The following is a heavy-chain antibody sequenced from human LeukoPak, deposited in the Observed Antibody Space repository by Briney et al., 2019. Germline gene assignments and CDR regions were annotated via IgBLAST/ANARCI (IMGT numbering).Heavy chain of an antibody. CDR2: IWYDGSNK. D-gene: IGHD2-2*01. Sequence: GGSLRLSCAASGFPFSGYGMHWVRQAPGEGLEWVAVIWYDGSNKYYADSVKGRFTISRDNSKNTLFLQMNSLRAEDTAVYYCARDRCSSTSCLYGMDVWGQGTTVTVSS. CDR1: GFPFSGYG. CDR3: ARDRCSSTSCLYGMDV. V-gene: IGHV3-33*01. J-gene: IGHJ6*02.